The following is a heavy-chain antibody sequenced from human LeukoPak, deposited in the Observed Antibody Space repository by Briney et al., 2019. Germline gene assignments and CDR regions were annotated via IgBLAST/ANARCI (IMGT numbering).Heavy chain of an antibody. J-gene: IGHJ6*03. CDR3: ARGATVWARMDV. D-gene: IGHD4-17*01. Sequence: GGSLRLSCAASGFTFSSYSMNWVRQASGKALEGVSYISSTSTTIYYADSVKGRFTISKDNAKNSLYLQMNSLRADDTAVYYCARGATVWARMDVWGTGTTVTVSS. CDR1: GFTFSSYS. CDR2: ISSTSTTI. V-gene: IGHV3-48*04.